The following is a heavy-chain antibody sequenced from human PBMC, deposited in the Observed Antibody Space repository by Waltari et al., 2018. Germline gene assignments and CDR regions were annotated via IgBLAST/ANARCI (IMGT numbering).Heavy chain of an antibody. CDR3: ARDRKDGYTSEGMDV. D-gene: IGHD5-12*01. Sequence: QVQLVESGGGVVQPGRSLRLSCAASGFTFNNYAMHWVRQAPGKGLEWVAIISYDGSDKYFADAVKGRFTISRDNSKNTLYLQMNSLRGEDTAVYYCARDRKDGYTSEGMDVWGRGTTVTVSS. CDR1: GFTFNNYA. CDR2: ISYDGSDK. V-gene: IGHV3-30-3*01. J-gene: IGHJ6*02.